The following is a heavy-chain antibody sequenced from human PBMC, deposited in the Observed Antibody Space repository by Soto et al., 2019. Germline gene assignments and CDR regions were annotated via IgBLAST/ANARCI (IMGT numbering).Heavy chain of an antibody. J-gene: IGHJ3*02. Sequence: GGSLRLSCSASGLTFTSYSTSWVRHAPAKGLEWVSTILVGGSTHYEDSVKGRFTISRDTSKNTVYLQMNSLTAGDTAFYYCAKATATSGGAFEIYGQGTMVTVSS. CDR3: AKATATSGGAFEI. CDR2: ILVGGST. V-gene: IGHV3-23*01. D-gene: IGHD1-1*01. CDR1: GLTFTSYS.